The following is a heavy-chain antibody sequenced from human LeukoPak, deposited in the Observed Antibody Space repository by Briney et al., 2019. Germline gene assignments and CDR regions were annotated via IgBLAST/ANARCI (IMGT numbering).Heavy chain of an antibody. CDR3: ARVNSGSYYTFDY. J-gene: IGHJ4*02. V-gene: IGHV4-34*01. Sequence: SETLSLTCAVYGGSISGYYWSWIRQPPGKGLEWIGEINHSGSTNYNPSLKSRVTISVDKSKNKFSLKLSSVTAADTAVYYCARVNSGSYYTFDYWGQGTLVTVSS. CDR1: GGSISGYY. CDR2: INHSGST. D-gene: IGHD1-26*01.